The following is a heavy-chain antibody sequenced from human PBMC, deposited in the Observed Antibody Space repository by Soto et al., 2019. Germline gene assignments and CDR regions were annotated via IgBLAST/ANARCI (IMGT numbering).Heavy chain of an antibody. D-gene: IGHD4-4*01. CDR3: AKDRHYSNYDLRHGSGPFDY. Sequence: EVQLLESGGGLVQPGGSLRLSCAASGFSFSSYAMTWVRQAPGKGLEWVSGISGGGGSTYYADSVKGQFTISRDNSKNTLFLQMNRLRAEDTAEYYCAKDRHYSNYDLRHGSGPFDYWGQGTLVTVSS. CDR1: GFSFSSYA. V-gene: IGHV3-23*01. CDR2: ISGGGGST. J-gene: IGHJ4*02.